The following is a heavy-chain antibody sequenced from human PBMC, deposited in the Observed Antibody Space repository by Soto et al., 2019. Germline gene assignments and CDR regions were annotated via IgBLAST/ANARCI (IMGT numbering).Heavy chain of an antibody. CDR2: ISPTGSNI. V-gene: IGHV3-48*03. CDR3: ARSFPRFTAPDS. CDR1: GFTFSTYE. J-gene: IGHJ5*01. Sequence: GGSLRLSCAASGFTFSTYEMNWVRQAPGKGLQWVSFISPTGSNIYYRHSVKGRFTISRDNAKNSLYLQMNSLTAEDTAVYYCARSFPRFTAPDSWGQGTLVTVS. D-gene: IGHD2-21*02.